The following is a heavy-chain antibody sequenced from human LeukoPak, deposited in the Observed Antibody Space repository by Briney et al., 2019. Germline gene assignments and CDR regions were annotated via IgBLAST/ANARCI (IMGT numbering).Heavy chain of an antibody. Sequence: QSGGSLRLSCAASGFTFSSYGMHWVRQAPGKGLEWVAVIWYDGSKKYYGDSVKGRFTISRDNSKNTLYLQMNSLRAEDTAVYYCARTRYYYYGMDVWDQGTTVTVSS. CDR2: IWYDGSKK. J-gene: IGHJ6*02. CDR3: ARTRYYYYGMDV. V-gene: IGHV3-33*01. CDR1: GFTFSSYG.